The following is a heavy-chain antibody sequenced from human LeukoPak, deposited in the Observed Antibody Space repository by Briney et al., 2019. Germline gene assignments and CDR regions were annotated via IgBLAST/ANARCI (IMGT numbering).Heavy chain of an antibody. V-gene: IGHV4-59*01. D-gene: IGHD3-10*01. Sequence: PWETLSLTCTVSGGSISSYYWGWIRQPPGKGLEWLGYIYYSGSTNYNPSLKIRVTISVDTSKNPFSLKLSSVTDADTAVYYCARERYYYGSGSYTDYYYGMDVWGQGTTVTVSS. CDR1: GGSISSYY. J-gene: IGHJ6*02. CDR2: IYYSGST. CDR3: ARERYYYGSGSYTDYYYGMDV.